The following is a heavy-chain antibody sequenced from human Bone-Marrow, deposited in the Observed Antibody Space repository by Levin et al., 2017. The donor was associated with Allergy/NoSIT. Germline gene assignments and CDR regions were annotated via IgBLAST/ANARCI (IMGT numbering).Heavy chain of an antibody. CDR1: GYTFTDYH. V-gene: IGHV1-46*01. J-gene: IGHJ5*02. CDR3: ARGLYRTDDHNWFDP. Sequence: ASVKVSCKASGYTFTDYHVHWVRQAPGQGLEWMGIINAKTGTTTYAQKLKGRVIMTRDTSSNTVYVELSSLRSEDTAVYYCARGLYRTDDHNWFDPWGQGTLVTVSS. CDR2: INAKTGTT. D-gene: IGHD4/OR15-4a*01.